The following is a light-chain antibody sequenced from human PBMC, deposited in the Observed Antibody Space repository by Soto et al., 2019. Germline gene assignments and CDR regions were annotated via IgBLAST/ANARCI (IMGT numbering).Light chain of an antibody. Sequence: DIQLTQSPSSVSAAIGASVTITCRASQDIRTWLAWYQHKPGKAPQLLIFAASSLQTGVPSRFSGSGSGIDFTLTVSGLQAEDFATYYCQEANSFFALTLGRGTHVEIK. CDR3: QEANSFFALT. J-gene: IGKJ4*01. V-gene: IGKV1D-12*01. CDR1: QDIRTW. CDR2: AAS.